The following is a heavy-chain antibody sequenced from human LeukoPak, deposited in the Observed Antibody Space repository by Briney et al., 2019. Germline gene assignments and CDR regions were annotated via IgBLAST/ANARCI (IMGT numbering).Heavy chain of an antibody. V-gene: IGHV1-18*01. CDR1: GYTFTSYS. CDR3: ARDKGISRDDTFDY. Sequence: ASVKVSCKASGYTFTSYSINWVRQAPGQGLEWMGWISAYNGNTNYAQKLQGRVTMTTDRSTSTVYMELRSLRSDDTAFYYCARDKGISRDDTFDYWGQGTLVTVSS. CDR2: ISAYNGNT. J-gene: IGHJ4*02. D-gene: IGHD1-1*01.